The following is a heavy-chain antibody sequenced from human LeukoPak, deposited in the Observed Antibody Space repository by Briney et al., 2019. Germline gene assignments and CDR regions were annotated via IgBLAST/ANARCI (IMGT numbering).Heavy chain of an antibody. V-gene: IGHV5-51*01. CDR1: GYSFTSYW. D-gene: IGHD2-21*01. CDR2: IYPGDSDT. Sequence: GESLKISCKGSGYSFTSYWIGWVRQMPGKGLEWMGIIYPGDSDTRYSPSFQGQVTISADKSISTAYLQWSSLKASDTAMYYCARQHCGGDCYSNYYYMDVWGRGTTVTVSS. CDR3: ARQHCGGDCYSNYYYMDV. J-gene: IGHJ6*03.